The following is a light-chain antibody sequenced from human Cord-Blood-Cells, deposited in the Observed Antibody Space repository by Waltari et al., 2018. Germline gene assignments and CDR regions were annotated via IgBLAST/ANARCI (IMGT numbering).Light chain of an antibody. CDR3: SSYTSSSTWV. J-gene: IGLJ3*02. CDR1: SSDVGGYNY. V-gene: IGLV2-14*03. Sequence: QSALTQPASVSGSPGQSLTISCTGTSSDVGGYNYVSWYQQHPGKAPKLMIYDVSNLPSGFSNRFSGAKSGKTASLTISGLQAEDESDYYCSSYTSSSTWVFGGGTKLTVL. CDR2: DVS.